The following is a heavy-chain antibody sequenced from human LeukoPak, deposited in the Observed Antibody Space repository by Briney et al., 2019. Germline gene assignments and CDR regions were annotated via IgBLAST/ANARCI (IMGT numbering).Heavy chain of an antibody. CDR2: INHSGST. D-gene: IGHD3-10*01. CDR1: GGSVSSGSYY. CDR3: ARVPYYRRGFDY. J-gene: IGHJ4*02. V-gene: IGHV4-39*07. Sequence: SETLSLTCTVSGGSVSSGSYYWSWIRQPPGRGLEWIGEINHSGSTNYNPSLKSRVTISVDTSKNQFSLKLSSVTAADTAVYYCARVPYYRRGFDYWGQGTLVTVSS.